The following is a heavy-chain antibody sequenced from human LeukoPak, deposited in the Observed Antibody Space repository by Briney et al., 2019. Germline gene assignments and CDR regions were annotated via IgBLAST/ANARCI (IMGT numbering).Heavy chain of an antibody. J-gene: IGHJ4*02. CDR2: ISWEGQTT. Sequence: GGSLRLSCAASGFTFDDFAMHWVRQAPGKGLEWVSLISWEGQTTFYADSVRGRFTISRDNSKNSLYLQMNSLTTDDTAFYYCTRDTDFGPPTNYFNHGGQGPRVSVPS. D-gene: IGHD4/OR15-4a*01. CDR3: TRDTDFGPPTNYFNH. CDR1: GFTFDDFA. V-gene: IGHV3-43*01.